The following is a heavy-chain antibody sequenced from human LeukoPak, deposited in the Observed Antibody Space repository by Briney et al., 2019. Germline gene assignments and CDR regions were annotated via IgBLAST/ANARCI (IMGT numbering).Heavy chain of an antibody. CDR1: GFTFSSYA. V-gene: IGHV3-30*04. D-gene: IGHD1-26*01. CDR2: ISYDGSNK. CDR3: ARGSGSYFIGGIDY. J-gene: IGHJ4*02. Sequence: GGSLRLSCAASGFTFSSYAMHWVRQAPGKGLEWVAVISYDGSNKYYADSVKGRFTISRDNSKNTLYLQMNSLRAEDTAVYYCARGSGSYFIGGIDYWGQGTLVTVSS.